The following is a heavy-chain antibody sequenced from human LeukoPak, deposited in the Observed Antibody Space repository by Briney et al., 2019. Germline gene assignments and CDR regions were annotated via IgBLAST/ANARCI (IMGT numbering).Heavy chain of an antibody. CDR3: ARRVGAYYYYMDV. V-gene: IGHV4-39*01. D-gene: IGHD3-3*01. CDR2: LYYSGST. Sequence: SSETLSLTCTVSGGSISSSSYYWGWIRQPPGKGLEWIGSLYYSGSTYYNPSLKSRVTISVDTSKNQFSLSLTSVTAADTAVYYCARRVGAYYYYMDVWGKGTTVIVSS. J-gene: IGHJ6*03. CDR1: GGSISSSSYY.